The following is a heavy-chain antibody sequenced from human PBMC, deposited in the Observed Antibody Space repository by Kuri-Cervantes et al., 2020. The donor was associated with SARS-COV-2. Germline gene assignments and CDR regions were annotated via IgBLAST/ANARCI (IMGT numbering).Heavy chain of an antibody. J-gene: IGHJ6*03. CDR3: TTTGVLRYFDWLLENYYYYYMDV. V-gene: IGHV3-30-3*01. D-gene: IGHD3-9*01. CDR1: GFTFSSYA. CDR2: ISYDGSNK. Sequence: GGSLRLSCAASGFTFSSYAMHWVRQAPGKGLEWVAVISYDGSNKYYADSVKGRFTISRDNSKNTLYLQMNSLKTEDTAVYYCTTTGVLRYFDWLLENYYYYYMDVWGKGTTVTVSS.